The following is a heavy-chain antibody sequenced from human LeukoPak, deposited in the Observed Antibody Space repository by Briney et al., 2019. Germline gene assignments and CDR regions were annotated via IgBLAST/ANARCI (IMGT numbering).Heavy chain of an antibody. CDR3: ARDDVAVTGALDF. Sequence: PGGSLRLSCAASGFTFSSYSMNWVRQAPGKGLEWVSSISSSSSYIYYADSVKGRFTISRDNAKNSLYLQMNSLRAEDTAVYYCARDDVAVTGALDFWGQGTLVTVSS. V-gene: IGHV3-21*01. D-gene: IGHD6-19*01. CDR2: ISSSSSYI. CDR1: GFTFSSYS. J-gene: IGHJ4*02.